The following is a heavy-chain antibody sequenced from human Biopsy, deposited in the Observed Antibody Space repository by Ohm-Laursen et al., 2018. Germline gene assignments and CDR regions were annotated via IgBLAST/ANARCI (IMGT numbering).Heavy chain of an antibody. V-gene: IGHV4-59*12. CDR3: ARAPPLIRGVVESWFDP. CDR1: GGSISSDY. J-gene: IGHJ5*02. Sequence: TLSLTCSVSGGSISSDYWSWIRQTPGKGLEWIGYIYYSGSTNYNPSLKSRVTISVDSSKKQFSLKLKSVTAADTAIYYCARAPPLIRGVVESWFDPWGQRILVTVSS. CDR2: IYYSGST. D-gene: IGHD3-10*01.